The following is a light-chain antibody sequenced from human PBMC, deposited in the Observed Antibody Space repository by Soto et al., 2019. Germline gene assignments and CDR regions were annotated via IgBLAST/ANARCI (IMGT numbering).Light chain of an antibody. CDR2: GAS. CDR1: QGIRNY. V-gene: IGKV1-27*01. Sequence: DIPMTQSPSSLSASVGDRVTISCRASQGIRNYLAWYQQKPGKVPELLIYGASTLQSGVPSRFSGSGSGTDFTLTISSLQPEDVATYYCQKYISAPFTFGPGTSVAIK. J-gene: IGKJ3*01. CDR3: QKYISAPFT.